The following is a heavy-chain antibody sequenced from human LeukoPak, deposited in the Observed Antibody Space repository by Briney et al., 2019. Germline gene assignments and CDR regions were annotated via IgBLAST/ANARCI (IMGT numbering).Heavy chain of an antibody. CDR3: ARHTYARPFDS. V-gene: IGHV4-59*08. Sequence: SETLSLTCTVSSGSISGSYWSWIRQPPGKGLEWIGYIYYSGDSNYNPSLKSRATISLDTSKNQFSLKVSSVTAADTAIYYCARHTYARPFDSWGQGTLVTVSS. D-gene: IGHD6-6*01. CDR2: IYYSGDS. CDR1: SGSISGSY. J-gene: IGHJ4*02.